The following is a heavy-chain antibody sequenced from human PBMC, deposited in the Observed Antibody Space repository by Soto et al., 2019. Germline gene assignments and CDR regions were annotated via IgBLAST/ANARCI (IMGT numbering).Heavy chain of an antibody. CDR1: GFTLSSYA. D-gene: IGHD3-22*01. CDR3: ARVNSYYYDSSGLADY. J-gene: IGHJ4*02. Sequence: PGGSLRLSCAASGFTLSSYAMSWVRQAPGKGLEWVSAISGSGGSTYYADSVKGRFTISRDNSKNTLYLQMNSLRAEDTAVYYCARVNSYYYDSSGLADYWGQGTLVTVS. V-gene: IGHV3-23*01. CDR2: ISGSGGST.